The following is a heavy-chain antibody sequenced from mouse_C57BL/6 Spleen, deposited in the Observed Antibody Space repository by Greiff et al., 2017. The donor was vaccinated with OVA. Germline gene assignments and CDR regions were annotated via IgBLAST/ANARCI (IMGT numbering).Heavy chain of an antibody. CDR2: IDPENGDT. Sequence: VQLQQSGAELVRPGASVKLSCTASGFNIKDDYMHWVKQRPEQGLEWIGWIDPENGDTEYASKFQGKATITADTSSNTAYLQLCSLTSEVTAVYYCTVTSSYWYFAVWGTGTTVTVSS. V-gene: IGHV14-4*01. D-gene: IGHD2-12*01. J-gene: IGHJ1*03. CDR3: TVTSSYWYFAV. CDR1: GFNIKDDY.